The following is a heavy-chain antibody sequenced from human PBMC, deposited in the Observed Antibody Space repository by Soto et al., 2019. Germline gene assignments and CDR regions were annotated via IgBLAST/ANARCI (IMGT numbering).Heavy chain of an antibody. D-gene: IGHD6-6*01. CDR2: INHSGST. CDR1: GGSFSGYY. V-gene: IGHV4-34*01. CDR3: ARGTSEYSSSWRLDY. Sequence: SETLSLTCAVYGGSFSGYYWSWIRQPPGKGLEWIGEINHSGSTNYNPSLKSRVTISVDTSKNQFSLKLSSVTAADTAVYYCARGTSEYSSSWRLDYWGQGTLVTVSS. J-gene: IGHJ4*02.